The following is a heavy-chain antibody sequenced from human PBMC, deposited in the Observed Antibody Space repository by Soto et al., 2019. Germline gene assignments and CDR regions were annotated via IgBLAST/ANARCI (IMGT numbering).Heavy chain of an antibody. V-gene: IGHV4-39*01. Sequence: PSETLSLTCSVSGCSISSSSYYWGWIRQPPGKGLEWIGSLYYSGSTYYNPSLKSRVTISVDTSKNQFSLKLSSVTAADTAVYYCATGITMVRGVIILYFDYWGQGTLVS. D-gene: IGHD3-10*01. CDR1: GCSISSSSYY. J-gene: IGHJ4*02. CDR2: LYYSGST. CDR3: ATGITMVRGVIILYFDY.